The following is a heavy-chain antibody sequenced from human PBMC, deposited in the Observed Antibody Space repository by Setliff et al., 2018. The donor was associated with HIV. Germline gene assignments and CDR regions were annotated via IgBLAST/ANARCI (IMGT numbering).Heavy chain of an antibody. V-gene: IGHV4-4*09. CDR2: IYSSGTT. Sequence: SETLSLTCTVSGDSISTDYWTWIRQPPGKGLEWIGYIYSSGTTQYNPSVESRVTMSLDTSRDQFSLNLRSVTAADTAVYYCARHSPSDYWGQGTLVTVSS. CDR1: GDSISTDY. CDR3: ARHSPSDY. J-gene: IGHJ4*02.